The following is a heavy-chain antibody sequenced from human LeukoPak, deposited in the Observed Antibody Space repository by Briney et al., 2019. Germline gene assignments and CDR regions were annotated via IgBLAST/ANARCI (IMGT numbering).Heavy chain of an antibody. CDR3: ARDLHDSSGYYSGAFDY. CDR1: GFTFSSYS. Sequence: PGGSLGLSCAASGFTFSSYSMNWVRQAPGKGLEWVSSTSSSSSYIYYADSVKGRFTISRDNAKNSLYLQMNSLRAEDTAVYYCARDLHDSSGYYSGAFDYWGQGTLVTVSS. V-gene: IGHV3-21*01. CDR2: TSSSSSYI. D-gene: IGHD3-22*01. J-gene: IGHJ4*02.